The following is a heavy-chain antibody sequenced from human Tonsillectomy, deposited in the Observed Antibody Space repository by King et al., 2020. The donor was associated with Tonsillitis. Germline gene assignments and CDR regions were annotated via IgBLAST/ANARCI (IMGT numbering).Heavy chain of an antibody. CDR1: GFTFGDYA. Sequence: VQLVESGGGLVKPGRSLRLSCTASGFTFGDYAMSWFRQAPGKGLEWVGFIRSKSYGVTTEYAASVKGRFTISRDDSKSIAYLQMNSLKTEDTAVYYCTIRSYGYYFDYWGQGTLVTVSS. V-gene: IGHV3-49*05. J-gene: IGHJ4*02. D-gene: IGHD4-17*01. CDR2: IRSKSYGVTT. CDR3: TIRSYGYYFDY.